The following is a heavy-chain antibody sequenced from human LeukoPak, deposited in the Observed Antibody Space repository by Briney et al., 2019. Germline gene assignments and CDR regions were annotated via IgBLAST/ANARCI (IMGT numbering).Heavy chain of an antibody. D-gene: IGHD6-6*01. CDR1: GYTLTELS. J-gene: IGHJ5*02. Sequence: ASVKVSCKVSGYTLTELSMHWVRQAPGKGLEWMGGFDPEDGETIYAQKFQGRVTMTRNTSISTAYMELSSLRSEDTAVYYCAGALKMRAARPRYWFDPWGQGTLVTVSS. CDR3: AGALKMRAARPRYWFDP. V-gene: IGHV1-24*01. CDR2: FDPEDGET.